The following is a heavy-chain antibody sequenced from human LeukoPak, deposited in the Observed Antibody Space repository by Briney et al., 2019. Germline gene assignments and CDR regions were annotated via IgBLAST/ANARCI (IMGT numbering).Heavy chain of an antibody. V-gene: IGHV3-33*01. J-gene: IGHJ4*02. CDR1: GFTFSSYG. Sequence: PGGSLRLSCAASGFTFSSYGMHWVCQAPGKGLEWVAVIWYDGSNKYYADSVKGRFTISRDNSKNTLYMQMNSLRAEDTAVYYCARDMILWFGEFNYFDYWGQGTLVTVSS. D-gene: IGHD3-10*01. CDR3: ARDMILWFGEFNYFDY. CDR2: IWYDGSNK.